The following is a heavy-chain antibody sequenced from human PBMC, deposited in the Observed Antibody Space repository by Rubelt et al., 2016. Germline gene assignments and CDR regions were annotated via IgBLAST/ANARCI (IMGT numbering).Heavy chain of an antibody. CDR3: ARHPTVTTYYYYYMDV. CDR2: IIPIFGTA. Sequence: QVQLVQSGAEVKKPGSSVKVSCKASGGTFSNYAISWVRQAPGQGLEWMGGIIPIFGTANYAQKFQGRVTMTTDTSTSTAYMELRSLRSDDTAVYYCARHPTVTTYYYYYMDVWGKGTTVTVSS. D-gene: IGHD4-17*01. V-gene: IGHV1-69*06. J-gene: IGHJ6*03. CDR1: GGTFSNYA.